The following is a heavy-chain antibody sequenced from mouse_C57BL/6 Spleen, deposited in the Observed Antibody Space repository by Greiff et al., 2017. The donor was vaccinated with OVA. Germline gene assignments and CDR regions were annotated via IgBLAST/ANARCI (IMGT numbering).Heavy chain of an antibody. J-gene: IGHJ4*01. CDR1: GYSITSGYY. V-gene: IGHV3-6*01. D-gene: IGHD1-1*01. CDR2: ISYDGSN. CDR3: AILEMDY. Sequence: EESGPGLVKPSQSLSLTCSVTGYSITSGYYWNWIRQFPGNKLEWMGYISYDGSNNYNPSLKNRISITRDTSKNQFFLKLNSVTTEDTATYYCAILEMDYWGQGTSVTVSS.